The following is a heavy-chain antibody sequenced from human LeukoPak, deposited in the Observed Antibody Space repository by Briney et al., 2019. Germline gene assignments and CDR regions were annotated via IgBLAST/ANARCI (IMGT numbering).Heavy chain of an antibody. J-gene: IGHJ4*02. CDR3: AKDLVWNSFDS. Sequence: GGSLRLSCAASGFTSSSNWMNWVRQAPGKGLMWVSRINTDGTSTTYADSVKGRFTISRDNAKNTLFLQMNSLKNEDTAVYYCAKDLVWNSFDSWGQGTLVTVSS. V-gene: IGHV3-74*01. D-gene: IGHD1-1*01. CDR2: INTDGTST. CDR1: GFTSSSNW.